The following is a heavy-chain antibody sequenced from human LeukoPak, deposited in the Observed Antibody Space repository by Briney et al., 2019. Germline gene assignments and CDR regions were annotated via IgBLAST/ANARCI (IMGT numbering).Heavy chain of an antibody. CDR3: ARQVGVRGVIIP. CDR2: IYYSGST. Sequence: SQTLSLTCTVSGGSISSSSYYWGWIRQPPGKGLEWIGSIYYSGSTYYNPSLKSRVTISVDTSKNQFSLKLSSVTAADTAVYYCARQVGVRGVIIPWGQGTLVTVSS. CDR1: GGSISSSSYY. V-gene: IGHV4-39*01. D-gene: IGHD3-10*01. J-gene: IGHJ5*02.